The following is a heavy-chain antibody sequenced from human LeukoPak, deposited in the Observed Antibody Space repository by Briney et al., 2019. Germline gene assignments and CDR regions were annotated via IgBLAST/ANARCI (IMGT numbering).Heavy chain of an antibody. J-gene: IGHJ4*02. CDR2: IIPIFGTA. CDR1: GGTSSSYA. CDR3: ARLVVVVAATDY. D-gene: IGHD2-15*01. V-gene: IGHV1-69*13. Sequence: ASVKVSCRASGGTSSSYAISWVRQAPGQGLEWMGGIIPIFGTANYAQKFQGRVTITADESTSTAYMELSSLRSEDTAVYYCARLVVVVAATDYWGQGTLVTVSS.